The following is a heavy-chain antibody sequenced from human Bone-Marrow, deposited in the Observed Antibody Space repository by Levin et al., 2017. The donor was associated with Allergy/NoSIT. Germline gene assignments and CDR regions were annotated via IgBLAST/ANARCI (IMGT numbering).Heavy chain of an antibody. CDR3: ARGCSLGGYCSGTGA. CDR1: GYTFTNSD. D-gene: IGHD6-19*01. CDR2: MNPNTGHS. Sequence: ASVKVSCKASGYTFTNSDINWVRQAAGQGLEWMGWMNPNTGHSEFAQHFQGRVTMTRNTSISTAYMELSSLTSEDTAVYYCARGCSLGGYCSGTGAWGQGTLVIVSS. V-gene: IGHV1-8*01. J-gene: IGHJ5*02.